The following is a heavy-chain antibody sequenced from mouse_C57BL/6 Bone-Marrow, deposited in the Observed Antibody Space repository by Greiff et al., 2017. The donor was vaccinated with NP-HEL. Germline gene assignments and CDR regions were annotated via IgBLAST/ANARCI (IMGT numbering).Heavy chain of an antibody. CDR3: TTGGGLLGDY. CDR2: IDPENGDT. V-gene: IGHV14-4*01. Sequence: VQLKQSGAELVRPGASVKLSCTASGFNIKDDYMHWVKQRPEQGLEWIGWIDPENGDTEYASKFQGKATITADPSSNTAYLQLSSLTSEDTAVYYCTTGGGLLGDYWGQGTTLTVSS. CDR1: GFNIKDDY. J-gene: IGHJ2*01. D-gene: IGHD1-1*01.